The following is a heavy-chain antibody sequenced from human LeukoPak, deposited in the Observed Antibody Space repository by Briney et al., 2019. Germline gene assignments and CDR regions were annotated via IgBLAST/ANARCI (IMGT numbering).Heavy chain of an antibody. J-gene: IGHJ4*02. CDR2: IYTSGST. V-gene: IGHV4-4*07. CDR3: AGTLNYYDSSAYYYEKDY. D-gene: IGHD3-22*01. Sequence: SSETLSLTCTVSGDSISTYYWSWIRQPAGKGLEWIGLIYTSGSTNYNPSLKSRVTMSVDTSKNQLSLKLSSVTAADTAVYYCAGTLNYYDSSAYYYEKDYWGQGTLVTVSS. CDR1: GDSISTYY.